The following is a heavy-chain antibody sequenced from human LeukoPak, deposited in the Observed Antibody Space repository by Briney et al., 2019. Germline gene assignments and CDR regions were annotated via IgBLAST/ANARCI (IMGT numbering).Heavy chain of an antibody. CDR2: IYYSGST. CDR1: GGSISSYY. J-gene: IGHJ3*02. CDR3: ASNYDSSGYYYRDAFDI. V-gene: IGHV4-59*01. D-gene: IGHD3-22*01. Sequence: SETLSLTCTVSGGSISSYYWSWIRQPPGKGLEWIGYIYYSGSTNYNPSLKSRVTISVDTSKNQFSLKLSSVTAADTAVYYCASNYDSSGYYYRDAFDIWGQGTMVTVSS.